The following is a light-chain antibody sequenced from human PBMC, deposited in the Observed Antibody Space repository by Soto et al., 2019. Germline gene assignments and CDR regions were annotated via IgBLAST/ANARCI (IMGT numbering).Light chain of an antibody. J-gene: IGLJ2*01. Sequence: QSVLTQPPSVSAAPGKKVTISCSGTIFDVGDNFVSWYQHFPGTAPKLLIYDDDRRPLGIPDRFSASKSGTSATLRIARVQPGDEADYYCASWDTDVNAVFGGGTKLTVL. CDR1: IFDVGDNF. CDR3: ASWDTDVNAV. CDR2: DDD. V-gene: IGLV1-51*01.